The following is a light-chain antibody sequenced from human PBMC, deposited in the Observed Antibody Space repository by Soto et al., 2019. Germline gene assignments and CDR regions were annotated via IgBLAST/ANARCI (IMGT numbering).Light chain of an antibody. V-gene: IGLV2-23*02. CDR2: EVS. Sequence: QSVLTQPASVSGSPGQSTTISCTGTSSDVGSYNLVSWYQQHPGKAPKLMIYEVSKRPSGVSNRFSGSKSGNTASLTISGLQAEDEADYYCCSYAGSSTVFGGGTKLTVL. J-gene: IGLJ2*01. CDR1: SSDVGSYNL. CDR3: CSYAGSSTV.